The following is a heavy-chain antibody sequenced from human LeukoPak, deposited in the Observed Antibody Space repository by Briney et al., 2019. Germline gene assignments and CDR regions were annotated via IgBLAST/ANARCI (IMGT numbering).Heavy chain of an antibody. CDR3: ARGAGYSSGWYDY. D-gene: IGHD6-19*01. CDR2: IYYSGST. J-gene: IGHJ4*02. Sequence: SETLSLTCTVSGGSISSYYWSWIRQPPGKGLGWIVYIYYSGSTNYNPSLKSRVTISVDTSKNQFSLKLSSVTAADPAVYYCARGAGYSSGWYDYWGQGTLVTVSS. CDR1: GGSISSYY. V-gene: IGHV4-59*01.